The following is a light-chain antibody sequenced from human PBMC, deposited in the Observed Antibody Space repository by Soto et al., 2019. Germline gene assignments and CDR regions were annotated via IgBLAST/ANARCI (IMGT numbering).Light chain of an antibody. CDR2: KAS. J-gene: IGKJ2*01. V-gene: IGKV1-5*03. Sequence: DIQMTQSPSTLSASVGDRVTITCRASQSISSWLAWYQQKPGKAPKLLLYKASSLESGVPSRFSGSGSGTEFTLTISSLQPDDFATYYCQQYNSQYTFGQGTKLEIK. CDR3: QQYNSQYT. CDR1: QSISSW.